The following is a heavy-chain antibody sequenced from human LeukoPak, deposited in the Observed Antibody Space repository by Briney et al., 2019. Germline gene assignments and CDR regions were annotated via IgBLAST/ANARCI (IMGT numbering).Heavy chain of an antibody. CDR3: ARKLGQPVTMVRGVTNWFDP. J-gene: IGHJ5*02. CDR2: INHSGST. CDR1: GGSFSGYY. D-gene: IGHD3-10*01. V-gene: IGHV4-34*01. Sequence: SETLSLTCAVYGGSFSGYYWSWIRQPPGKGLEWIGEINHSGSTNYNPSLKSRVTISVDTSKNQFSLKLSSVTAADTAVYYCARKLGQPVTMVRGVTNWFDPWGQGTLVTVSS.